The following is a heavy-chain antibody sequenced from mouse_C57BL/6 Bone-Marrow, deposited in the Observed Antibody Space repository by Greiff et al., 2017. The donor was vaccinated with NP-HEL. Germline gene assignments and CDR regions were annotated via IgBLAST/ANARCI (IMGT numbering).Heavy chain of an antibody. CDR2: IYPRSGNT. D-gene: IGHD1-1*01. CDR1: GYTFTSYG. J-gene: IGHJ3*01. V-gene: IGHV1-81*01. Sequence: QVQLQQSGAELARPGASVKLSCKASGYTFTSYGISWVKQRTGQGLEWIGEIYPRSGNTYYNEKFKGKATLTADKSSSTAYMELRSLTSEDSAVYFCARATYYGSSYGAYWGQGTLVTVSA. CDR3: ARATYYGSSYGAY.